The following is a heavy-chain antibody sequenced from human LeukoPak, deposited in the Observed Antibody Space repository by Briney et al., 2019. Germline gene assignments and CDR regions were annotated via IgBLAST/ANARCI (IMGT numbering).Heavy chain of an antibody. V-gene: IGHV5-51*01. Sequence: GESLKISCKASGYTFTNYWIPWVRQMPGKGLEWMGIIYPAISEIKYSPSFQGQVTISGDKSINTAYLQWSSLRASDTAIYYCARRYTTSSPDDYWGQGTLVTVSS. CDR2: IYPAISEI. CDR3: ARRYTTSSPDDY. D-gene: IGHD6-6*01. CDR1: GYTFTNYW. J-gene: IGHJ4*02.